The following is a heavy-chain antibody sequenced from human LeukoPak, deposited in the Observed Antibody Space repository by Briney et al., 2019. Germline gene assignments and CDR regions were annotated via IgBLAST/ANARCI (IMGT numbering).Heavy chain of an antibody. CDR2: ISGSGGST. D-gene: IGHD6-13*01. CDR1: GFAFSSYA. Sequence: PGGSLRLSCAASGFAFSSYAMSWVRQAPGKGLEWVSIISGSGGSTYYADSVKGRFTISRDNSKNTLYLQMNSLRAEDTAVYYCARAGYSYDAFDIWGQGTMVTVSS. V-gene: IGHV3-23*01. J-gene: IGHJ3*02. CDR3: ARAGYSYDAFDI.